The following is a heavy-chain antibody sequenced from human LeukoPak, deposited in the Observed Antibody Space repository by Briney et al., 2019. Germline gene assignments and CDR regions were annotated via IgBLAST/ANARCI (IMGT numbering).Heavy chain of an antibody. D-gene: IGHD2-15*01. V-gene: IGHV1-2*02. J-gene: IGHJ4*02. CDR2: INPNSGGT. CDR3: ARARFRSGGSCYYVY. Sequence: GASVKVSCKASGYTFTGYYMHWVRQAPGQGLEWMGWINPNSGGTNYAQQFQGRVTMTRDTSISTAYMELSRLRSDDTAVYYCARARFRSGGSCYYVYWGQGTLVTASS. CDR1: GYTFTGYY.